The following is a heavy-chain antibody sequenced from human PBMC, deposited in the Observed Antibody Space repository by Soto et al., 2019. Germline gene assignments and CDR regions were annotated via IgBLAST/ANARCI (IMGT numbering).Heavy chain of an antibody. Sequence: QVQLQESGPGLVKPSQTLSLTCSVSGGSISSGDHYWGWIRQPPGKGPEWIGHIKNSGSPYYSPSLRIRVTVSADPSSNQFSLKLNSVTAADTAVYFCARGRGFGYGIDYWGQGKLVSVSS. V-gene: IGHV4-30-4*01. CDR3: ARGRGFGYGIDY. CDR2: IKNSGSP. CDR1: GGSISSGDHY. D-gene: IGHD5-18*01. J-gene: IGHJ4*02.